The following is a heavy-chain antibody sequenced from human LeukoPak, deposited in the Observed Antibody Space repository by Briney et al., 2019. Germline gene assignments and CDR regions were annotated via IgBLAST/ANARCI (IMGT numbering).Heavy chain of an antibody. V-gene: IGHV5-51*01. J-gene: IGHJ3*02. CDR1: GYGFTTDY. CDR2: IYPDDSET. D-gene: IGHD3-22*01. CDR3: ARQAYGSHFDAFDI. Sequence: GEALQISCKASGYGFTTDYIGWVRQMPGKGLEWMGIIYPDDSETNYSPSFQGQVSMSVDKSITTAYLQWSSLKASDTAIYYCARQAYGSHFDAFDIWGQGTMVTVSS.